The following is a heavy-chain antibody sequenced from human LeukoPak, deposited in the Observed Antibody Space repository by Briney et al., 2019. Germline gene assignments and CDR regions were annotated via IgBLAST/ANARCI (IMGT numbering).Heavy chain of an antibody. CDR1: GFPFSNYG. V-gene: IGHV3-30*03. CDR3: ARGPERTGVGTRYYYDMDV. J-gene: IGHJ6*02. D-gene: IGHD2-8*01. CDR2: ISYDGSNK. Sequence: GGSLRLSCAASGFPFSNYGMHWVRQAPGKGLEWMAVISYDGSNKYYADSVKGRFTISRDNSKNTLYLQMNSLRAEDTAVYYCARGPERTGVGTRYYYDMDVWGQGTTVTVSS.